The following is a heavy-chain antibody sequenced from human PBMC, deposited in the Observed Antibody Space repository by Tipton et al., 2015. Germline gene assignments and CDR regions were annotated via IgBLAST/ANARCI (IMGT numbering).Heavy chain of an antibody. CDR1: GGSISHYY. D-gene: IGHD3-22*01. CDR3: AREVWYYDSSGYDY. CDR2: MYYNGDT. Sequence: TLSLTCTVSGGSISHYYWSWIRQPPGKGLELIAYMYYNGDTNYNPSLKSRVTISLDTSKNQFSRHLSSVTAADTAVYYCAREVWYYDSSGYDYWGQGTLVTVSS. V-gene: IGHV4-59*12. J-gene: IGHJ4*02.